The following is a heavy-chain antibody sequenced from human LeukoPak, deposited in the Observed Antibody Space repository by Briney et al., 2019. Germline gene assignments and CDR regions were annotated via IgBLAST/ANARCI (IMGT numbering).Heavy chain of an antibody. CDR2: ISYDGSNK. V-gene: IGHV3-30-3*01. Sequence: PGGSLRLSCAASGFTFSSYAMHWVRQAPGKGLEWVAVISYDGSNKYYADSVKGRFTISRDNSKNTLYLQMNSLRAEDTAVYYCARGQQLAPPFGYWGQGTLVTVSS. CDR3: ARGQQLAPPFGY. J-gene: IGHJ4*02. CDR1: GFTFSSYA. D-gene: IGHD6-13*01.